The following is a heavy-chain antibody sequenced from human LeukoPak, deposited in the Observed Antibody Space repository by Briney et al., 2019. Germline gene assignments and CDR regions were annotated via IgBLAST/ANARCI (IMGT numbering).Heavy chain of an antibody. D-gene: IGHD5-18*01. CDR3: ARDLRGYSYGFYYYGMDV. Sequence: GGSLRLSCAASGFTFSSYAMSWVRQAPGKGLEWVSYISSSGSTIYYADSVKGRFTISRDNAKNSLYLQMNSLRAEDTAVYYCARDLRGYSYGFYYYGMDVWGQGTTVTVSS. CDR2: ISSSGSTI. CDR1: GFTFSSYA. V-gene: IGHV3-48*04. J-gene: IGHJ6*02.